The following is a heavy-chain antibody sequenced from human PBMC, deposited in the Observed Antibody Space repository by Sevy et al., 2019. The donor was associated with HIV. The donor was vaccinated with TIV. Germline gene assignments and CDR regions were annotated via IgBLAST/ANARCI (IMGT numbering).Heavy chain of an antibody. Sequence: QQLGSLRLSCAASGFTSSNYAMNWVRQAPGEGLWWGSGISGSGGSGDKTNYADSVKGRFTISRDASNNSLYLQLNSLRAEDTAIYYCARKYDSSGYFDYWGQGTLVTVSS. CDR2: ISGSGGSGDKT. V-gene: IGHV3-23*01. CDR3: ARKYDSSGYFDY. D-gene: IGHD3-22*01. CDR1: GFTSSNYA. J-gene: IGHJ4*02.